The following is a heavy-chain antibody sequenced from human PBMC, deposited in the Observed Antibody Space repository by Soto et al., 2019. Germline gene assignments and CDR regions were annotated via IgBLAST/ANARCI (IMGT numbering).Heavy chain of an antibody. V-gene: IGHV1-18*01. D-gene: IGHD4-17*01. Sequence: QVQLVQSGAEVKKPGASVKVSCKASGYTFTSYGISWVRHAPGQGLEWMGWISAYNGNTNYAQKLQGRVTMTTDTSTSTAYMELRSLRSDDTAVYYCARDRQMTTVTARYYYGMDVWGQGTTVTVSS. CDR2: ISAYNGNT. J-gene: IGHJ6*02. CDR3: ARDRQMTTVTARYYYGMDV. CDR1: GYTFTSYG.